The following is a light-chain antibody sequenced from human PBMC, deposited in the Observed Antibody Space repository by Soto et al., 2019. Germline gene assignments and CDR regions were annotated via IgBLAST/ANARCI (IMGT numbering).Light chain of an antibody. CDR2: DAS. CDR1: QSISSW. Sequence: DILLTPSLYHMYASVGDRVTITCRASQSISSWLAWYQQKPGKAPKLLIYDASSLESGVPSRFSGSGSGTDFTLTISRLEPEDFAVYYCQQYGSSPRTFGQGTKVDIK. J-gene: IGKJ1*01. CDR3: QQYGSSPRT. V-gene: IGKV1-5*01.